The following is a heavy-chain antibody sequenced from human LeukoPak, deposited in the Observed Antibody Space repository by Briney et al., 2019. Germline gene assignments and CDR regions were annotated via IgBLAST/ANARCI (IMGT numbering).Heavy chain of an antibody. V-gene: IGHV3-7*01. Sequence: GGSLRLSCAASGFTFSSYWMSWVRQAPGKGLEWVANIKQDGSEKYYVDSVKGRFTIFRDNAKNSLYLQMNSLRAEDTVVYYCARDRKWLAMYYFDYWGQGTLVTVSS. CDR2: IKQDGSEK. D-gene: IGHD6-19*01. CDR1: GFTFSSYW. CDR3: ARDRKWLAMYYFDY. J-gene: IGHJ4*02.